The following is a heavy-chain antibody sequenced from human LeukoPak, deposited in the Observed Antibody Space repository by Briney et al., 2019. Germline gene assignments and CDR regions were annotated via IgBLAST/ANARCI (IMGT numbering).Heavy chain of an antibody. Sequence: PGGSLRLSCAASGFTFSSYAMHWVRQAPGKGLGYVSAISSNGGSTYYANSVKGRFTISRDNSKNTLYLQMGSLRAEDTAVYYCARDKMATKRGWFDPWGQGTLVTVSS. V-gene: IGHV3-64*01. J-gene: IGHJ5*02. CDR1: GFTFSSYA. D-gene: IGHD5-24*01. CDR3: ARDKMATKRGWFDP. CDR2: ISSNGGST.